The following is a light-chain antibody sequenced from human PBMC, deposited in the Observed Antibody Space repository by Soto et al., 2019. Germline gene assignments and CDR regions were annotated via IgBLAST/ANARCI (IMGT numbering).Light chain of an antibody. CDR1: QSVTNNY. CDR3: QQYSSLPHT. Sequence: ESVLTQSPGTLSLSPGERATLSCRATQSVTNNYFAWYQQKPGQSPRLLIYGVSSRATDIPDRFSGSGSGTDFTLTSSRREPEDFVVYYCQQYSSLPHTFGQGTKLEVK. V-gene: IGKV3-20*01. CDR2: GVS. J-gene: IGKJ2*01.